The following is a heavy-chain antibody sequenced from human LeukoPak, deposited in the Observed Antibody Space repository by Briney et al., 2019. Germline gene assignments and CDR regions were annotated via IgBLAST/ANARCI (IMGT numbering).Heavy chain of an antibody. J-gene: IGHJ4*02. CDR3: AKTAVVITFRFDD. V-gene: IGHV3-33*06. CDR2: IWYDGSNK. CDR1: GFTFSSYG. Sequence: GGSLRLSCAASGFTFSSYGMHWVRQAPGKGLEWVAVIWYDGSNKYYADSVKGRFTISRDNSKNTLYLQMNSLRADDTAVYYCAKTAVVITFRFDDWGQGALVTVSS. D-gene: IGHD4/OR15-4a*01.